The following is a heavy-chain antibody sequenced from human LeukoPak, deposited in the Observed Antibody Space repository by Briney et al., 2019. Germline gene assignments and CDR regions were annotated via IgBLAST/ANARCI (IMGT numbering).Heavy chain of an antibody. D-gene: IGHD3-3*01. V-gene: IGHV3-23*01. Sequence: GGSLRLSCAASGFTFTNYAMSWVRQRPGKGLEWVSAISGSGDSTYYADSVKGRFTISRDNSKNTLYLQMNSLRAEDTAVYYCARDSGASDFWSGLNWFDPWGQGTLVSVSS. CDR3: ARDSGASDFWSGLNWFDP. CDR2: ISGSGDST. CDR1: GFTFTNYA. J-gene: IGHJ5*02.